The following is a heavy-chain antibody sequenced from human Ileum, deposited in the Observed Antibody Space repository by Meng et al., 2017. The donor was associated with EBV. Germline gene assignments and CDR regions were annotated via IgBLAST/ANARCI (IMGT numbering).Heavy chain of an antibody. D-gene: IGHD2-15*01. CDR3: ARGGWSLDY. J-gene: IGHJ4*02. Sequence: VELQDSGPGLVKPSETLSLPCTVPGGSISSYYWSWIRQPPGKGLEWIGYIYYSGSTNYNPSLKSRVTISVDTSKNQFSLNLSSVTAADTAVYYCARGGWSLDYWGQGTLVTVAS. V-gene: IGHV4-59*08. CDR1: GGSISSYY. CDR2: IYYSGST.